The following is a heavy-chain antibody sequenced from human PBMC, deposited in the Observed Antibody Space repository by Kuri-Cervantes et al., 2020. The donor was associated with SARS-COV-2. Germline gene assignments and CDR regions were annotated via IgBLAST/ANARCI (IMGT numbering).Heavy chain of an antibody. CDR3: AREEGGELGEAFDY. CDR1: GFTFSGYS. D-gene: IGHD7-27*01. Sequence: GGSLRLSCAASGFTFSGYSMNWIRQAPGKGLEWVASIDSSSYYIYHADSVKGRLTIPRDNAKTSLYPQMNSLKPEDTAVYYCAREEGGELGEAFDYWGQGALVTVSS. V-gene: IGHV3-21*01. CDR2: IDSSSYYI. J-gene: IGHJ4*02.